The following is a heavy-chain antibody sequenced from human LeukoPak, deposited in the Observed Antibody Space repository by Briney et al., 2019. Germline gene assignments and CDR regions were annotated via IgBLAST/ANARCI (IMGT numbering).Heavy chain of an antibody. CDR1: GFTFSSYM. CDR2: ISYDGSNK. V-gene: IGHV3-30*04. J-gene: IGHJ4*02. Sequence: GGSLRLSCAASGFTFSSYMTHWVRHARGRGVERGALISYDGSNKYYADSVKGRFTISRDNSKNTLYLQMDSLRAEDQAVYYCARTYYDFWSGYYAGYFHYWGQGTLVTVSS. CDR3: ARTYYDFWSGYYAGYFHY. D-gene: IGHD3-3*01.